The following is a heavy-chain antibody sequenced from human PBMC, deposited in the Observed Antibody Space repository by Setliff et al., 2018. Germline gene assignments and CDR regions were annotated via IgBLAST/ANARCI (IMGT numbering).Heavy chain of an antibody. V-gene: IGHV4-34*01. CDR2: IYHSGST. CDR3: ARSSYSGSYLNV. Sequence: SETLSLTCAVYGGSFGGYYWSWIRQPPGKGLEWIGEIYHSGSTKYNPSLKSRVTISVDKSKNQFSLKLSSVTAADTAVYYCARSSYSGSYLNVWGQGTTVTVSS. J-gene: IGHJ6*02. D-gene: IGHD1-26*01. CDR1: GGSFGGYY.